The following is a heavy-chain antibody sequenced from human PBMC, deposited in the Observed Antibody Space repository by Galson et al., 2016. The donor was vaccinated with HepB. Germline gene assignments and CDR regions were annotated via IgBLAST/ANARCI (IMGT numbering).Heavy chain of an antibody. CDR3: VMISFGGCPVEAPSYSDY. J-gene: IGHJ4*02. Sequence: ETLSLTCTVSGGPISGYHWSWIRQRAGKGLEWIGLIYNSGRTNYNPSLTSRVTMSVDTSKNQLSLNLRSVTAADTAVHFCVMISFGGCPVEAPSYSDYWGQGTLVTVSS. D-gene: IGHD3-16*01. V-gene: IGHV4-4*07. CDR2: IYNSGRT. CDR1: GGPISGYH.